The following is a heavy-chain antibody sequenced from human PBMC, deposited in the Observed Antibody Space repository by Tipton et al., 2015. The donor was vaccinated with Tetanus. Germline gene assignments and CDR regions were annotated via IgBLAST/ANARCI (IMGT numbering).Heavy chain of an antibody. V-gene: IGHV3-23*01. CDR1: GFTLGNYA. J-gene: IGHJ4*01. D-gene: IGHD1-1*01. CDR3: ARANNDIPKKGPFDF. CDR2: IRNRGDAT. Sequence: SLRLSCAASGFTLGNYAMSWVRQAPGKGLEWVSSIRNRGDATYYADSVKGRFTISRDSSESTLYLQMNSLRPEDTAVYFCARANNDIPKKGPFDFWGRGILVTVSS.